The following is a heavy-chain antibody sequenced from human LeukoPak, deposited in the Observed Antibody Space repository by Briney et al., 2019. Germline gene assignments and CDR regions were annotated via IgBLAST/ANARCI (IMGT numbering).Heavy chain of an antibody. V-gene: IGHV1-46*01. CDR1: GYTFTRYY. D-gene: IGHD2-15*01. CDR2: ISPSGGST. CDR3: ARIFGYCSGGSCSRNYYMDV. J-gene: IGHJ6*03. Sequence: GASVKVSCKAFGYTFTRYYMHWVRQAPGQGPEWMGVISPSGGSTTYAQKFQGRVTLTRDMSTSTDYLELSSLRSEDTAVYYCARIFGYCSGGSCSRNYYMDVWGKGTTVTVSS.